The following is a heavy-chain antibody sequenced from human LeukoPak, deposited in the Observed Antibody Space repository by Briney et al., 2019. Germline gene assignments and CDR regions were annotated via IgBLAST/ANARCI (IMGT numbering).Heavy chain of an antibody. CDR3: TTVLRGTYWSFDY. CDR1: GFTVSSNN. D-gene: IGHD1-26*01. J-gene: IGHJ4*02. Sequence: GGSLRLSCAASGFTVSSNNMSWVRQSPGKGLEWVSVVYSGGSTYYADSVRGRFTISRDNAKNSLYLQMNSLRDEDTSIYYCTTVLRGTYWSFDYWGQGALVTVSS. V-gene: IGHV3-53*01. CDR2: VYSGGST.